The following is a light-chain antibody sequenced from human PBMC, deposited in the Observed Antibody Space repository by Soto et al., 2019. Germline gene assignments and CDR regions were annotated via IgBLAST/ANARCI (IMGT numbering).Light chain of an antibody. CDR3: QHYNSYSEA. CDR1: QSVSSSY. Sequence: EIVLTQSPGTLSLSPGERATLSCRASQSVSSSYLAWCQQKPGQAPRLLIYGASSRATGIPDRFSGSGSGTDFTLTISRLEPEDFATYYCQHYNSYSEAFGQGTKVELK. CDR2: GAS. J-gene: IGKJ1*01. V-gene: IGKV3-20*01.